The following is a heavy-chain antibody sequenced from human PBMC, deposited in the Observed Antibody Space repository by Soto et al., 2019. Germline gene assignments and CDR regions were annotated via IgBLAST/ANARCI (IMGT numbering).Heavy chain of an antibody. J-gene: IGHJ6*02. CDR3: ARYPSVRYNYYGLDV. CDR1: GGSISKYY. Sequence: QVQLQESGPGLVKPSETLSLTCIVSGGSISKYYWSWIRQPPGKGLEWIGYISYSGSTNYNPSLRSRITISVDTAKNQFSLNLSSVTAADTAVYYCARYPSVRYNYYGLDVWGQGTTVTVSS. D-gene: IGHD3-10*01. V-gene: IGHV4-59*01. CDR2: ISYSGST.